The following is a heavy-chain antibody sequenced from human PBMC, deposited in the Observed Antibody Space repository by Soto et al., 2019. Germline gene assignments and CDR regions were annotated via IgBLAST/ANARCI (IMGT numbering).Heavy chain of an antibody. CDR3: ARVRAKYCSGGSCYHWFDP. Sequence: TGGSLRLSCAASGFTFSSYAMHWVRQAPGKGLEWVAVISYDGSNKYYADSVKGRFTISRDNSKNTLYLQMNSLRAEDTAVYYCARVRAKYCSGGSCYHWFDPWGQGTLVTVSS. D-gene: IGHD2-15*01. CDR1: GFTFSSYA. J-gene: IGHJ5*02. V-gene: IGHV3-30-3*01. CDR2: ISYDGSNK.